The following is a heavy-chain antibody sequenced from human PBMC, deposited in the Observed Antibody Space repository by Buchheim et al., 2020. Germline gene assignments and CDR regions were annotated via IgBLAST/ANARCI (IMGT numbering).Heavy chain of an antibody. CDR1: GDSMERGGFY. CDR3: ARGTPRYYFDF. D-gene: IGHD3-10*01. J-gene: IGHJ4*02. Sequence: QVQLQESGPGLVKPSQTLSLTCTVSGDSMERGGFYWNWIRQHPGMGLEFIGYMYNSGSTYFNPSLRSRVTISADTSKNQFSLKLSSVTAADTAVYFCARGTPRYYFDFWGQETL. V-gene: IGHV4-31*03. CDR2: MYNSGST.